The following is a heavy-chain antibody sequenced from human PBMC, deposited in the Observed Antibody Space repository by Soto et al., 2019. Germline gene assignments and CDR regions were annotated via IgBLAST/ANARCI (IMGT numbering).Heavy chain of an antibody. V-gene: IGHV1-3*01. Sequence: QVQLVQSGAEVKKPGASVKVSCRASGYTFTSYSVHWVRQAPGQRLAGMGWSKADNGHTKYSQKFQGRVTISMDTSASTAYMELSSLRSEDTALYYCARGVYFDWLSYADGKDVWGQGTTVTVSS. D-gene: IGHD3-9*01. J-gene: IGHJ6*02. CDR3: ARGVYFDWLSYADGKDV. CDR1: GYTFTSYS. CDR2: SKADNGHT.